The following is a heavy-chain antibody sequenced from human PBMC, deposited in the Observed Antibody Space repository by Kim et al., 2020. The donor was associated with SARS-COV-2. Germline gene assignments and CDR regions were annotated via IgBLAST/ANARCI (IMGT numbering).Heavy chain of an antibody. Sequence: GGSLRLSCAASGFTFSSYGMHWVRQAPGKGLEWVAVIWYDGSNKYYAYSVKGRFTISRDNSKNTLYLQMNSLRAEDTAVYYCARQQGHTIFGVVINLDYWGQGTLVTVSS. V-gene: IGHV3-33*01. CDR2: IWYDGSNK. CDR1: GFTFSSYG. D-gene: IGHD3-3*01. J-gene: IGHJ4*02. CDR3: ARQQGHTIFGVVINLDY.